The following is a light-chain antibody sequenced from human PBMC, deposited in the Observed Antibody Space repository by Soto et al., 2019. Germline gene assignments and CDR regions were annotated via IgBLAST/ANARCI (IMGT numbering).Light chain of an antibody. CDR2: GAS. CDR3: QQYGSSSWT. CDR1: QTVSNSY. Sequence: EIVLTQSPGTLSLSPGERATLSCRASQTVSNSYLAWYQQKPGQAPRLLIYGASSRATGIPDRFSGSGSGTDFTLTIGSLEPEDFEVYYCQQYGSSSWTFGQGTKVEIK. V-gene: IGKV3-20*01. J-gene: IGKJ1*01.